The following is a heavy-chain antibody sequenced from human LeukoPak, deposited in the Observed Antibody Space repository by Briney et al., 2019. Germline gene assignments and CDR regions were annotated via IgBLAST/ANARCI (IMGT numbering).Heavy chain of an antibody. CDR1: GFTFSSYA. CDR3: ARDYRITYYYYYGMDV. D-gene: IGHD5-24*01. CDR2: ISYDGSNK. V-gene: IGHV3-30-3*01. J-gene: IGHJ6*02. Sequence: GGSLRLSCAASGFTFSSYAMHWVRQAPGKGLEWVAVISYDGSNKYYADSVKGRFTISRDNSKNTLYLQMNSLRAEGTAVYYCARDYRITYYYYYGMDVWGQGTTVTVSS.